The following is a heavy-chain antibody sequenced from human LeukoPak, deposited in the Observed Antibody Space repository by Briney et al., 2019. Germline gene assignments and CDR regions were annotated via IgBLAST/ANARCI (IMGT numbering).Heavy chain of an antibody. Sequence: SETLSLTCAVYGGSFSGYYWSWIRQPPGKWLEWIGEINHSGSTNYNPSLKSRVTISVDTSKSQFSLKLSSVTAADTAVYYCARAYCGGDCYSLYYYGMDVWGQGTTVTVSS. CDR3: ARAYCGGDCYSLYYYGMDV. CDR1: GGSFSGYY. V-gene: IGHV4-34*01. D-gene: IGHD2-21*02. J-gene: IGHJ6*02. CDR2: INHSGST.